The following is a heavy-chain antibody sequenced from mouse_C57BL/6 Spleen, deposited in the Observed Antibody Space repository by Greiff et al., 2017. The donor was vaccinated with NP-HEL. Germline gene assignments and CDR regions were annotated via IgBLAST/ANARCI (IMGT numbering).Heavy chain of an antibody. CDR1: GYTFTDYN. V-gene: IGHV1-18*01. Sequence: EVQRVESGPELVKPGASVKIPCKASGYTFTDYNMDWVKQSHGKSLEWIGDINPNNGGTIYNQKFKGKATLTVDKSSSTAYMELRSLTSEDTAVYYCARPAQRDYAMDYWGQGTSVTVSS. CDR2: INPNNGGT. J-gene: IGHJ4*01. CDR3: ARPAQRDYAMDY. D-gene: IGHD3-2*02.